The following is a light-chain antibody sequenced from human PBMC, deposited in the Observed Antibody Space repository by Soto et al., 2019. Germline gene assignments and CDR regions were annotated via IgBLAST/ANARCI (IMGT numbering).Light chain of an antibody. Sequence: EIVLTQSPGTLSLSPGERATLSCRASQSVGSSYLAWYQQKPGQAPRLLIYAASSRATGIPDRFSGSGSGTDFTLTISSLEPEDFAVYYCQQRRNWPPTFGGGTKVDIK. J-gene: IGKJ4*01. CDR1: QSVGSSY. CDR2: AAS. V-gene: IGKV3D-20*02. CDR3: QQRRNWPPT.